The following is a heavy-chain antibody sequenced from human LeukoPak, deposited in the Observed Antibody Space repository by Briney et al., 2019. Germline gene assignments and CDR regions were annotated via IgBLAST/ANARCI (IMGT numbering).Heavy chain of an antibody. Sequence: SQTLSLTCTVSGGSISSGSYYWSWIRQPAGKGLEWIGRLYTSGSTNYNPSLKSRVTISVDTSKNQFSLKLSSVTAADTAVYYCARSWGSRIAWFDPWGQGTLVTVSS. D-gene: IGHD7-27*01. J-gene: IGHJ5*02. V-gene: IGHV4-61*02. CDR3: ARSWGSRIAWFDP. CDR1: GGSISSGSYY. CDR2: LYTSGST.